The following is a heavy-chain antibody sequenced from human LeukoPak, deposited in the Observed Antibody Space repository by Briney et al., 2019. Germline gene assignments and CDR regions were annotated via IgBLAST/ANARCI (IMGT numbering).Heavy chain of an antibody. CDR3: AIPEDTAMAYYFDY. CDR2: INTNTGNP. J-gene: IGHJ4*02. V-gene: IGHV7-4-1*02. CDR1: GYTFTSYA. D-gene: IGHD5-18*01. Sequence: ASVKVSCKASGYTFTSYAMNWVRQAPGQGLEWMGWINTNTGNPTYAQGFTGRFVFSLDTSVSTAYLQISSLKAEDTAVYYCAIPEDTAMAYYFDYWGQGTLVTVSS.